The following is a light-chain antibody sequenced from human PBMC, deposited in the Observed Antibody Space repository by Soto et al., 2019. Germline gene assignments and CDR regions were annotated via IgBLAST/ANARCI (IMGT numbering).Light chain of an antibody. V-gene: IGKV1-39*01. CDR2: AAS. J-gene: IGKJ1*01. Sequence: DIQLTQSPSSLSASVGDRVTITCRASQGILTSLNWYQQRPGRAPKLLIFAASSLPSGVPSRFSGSGFGTDFTLTITSLHPEDFASYYCQRSDATPWTFGQGTRVEF. CDR1: QGILTS. CDR3: QRSDATPWT.